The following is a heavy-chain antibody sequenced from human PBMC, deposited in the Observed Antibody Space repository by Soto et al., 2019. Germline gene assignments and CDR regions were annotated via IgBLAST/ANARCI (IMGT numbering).Heavy chain of an antibody. CDR3: ARVAGIVLVPAASPHYYYGMDV. Sequence: ASVKVSCKASVYTFTSYDINWVRQATGQGLEWMGWMNPNSGNTGYAQKFQGRVTMTGNTSISTAYMELSSLRSEDAAVYYCARVAGIVLVPAASPHYYYGMDVWGQGTTVTVSS. J-gene: IGHJ6*02. D-gene: IGHD2-2*01. CDR1: VYTFTSYD. V-gene: IGHV1-8*01. CDR2: MNPNSGNT.